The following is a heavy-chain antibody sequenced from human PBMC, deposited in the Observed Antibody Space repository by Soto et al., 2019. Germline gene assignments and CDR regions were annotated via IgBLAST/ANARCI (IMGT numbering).Heavy chain of an antibody. Sequence: EVQLVESGGGLVKPGGSLRLSCAASGFTFSSYSMNWVRQAPGKGLEWVSSISSSSSYIYYADSVKGRFTISRDNAKNSLYLQMISVRAEATAVYYCARIRLDYYDKAPDAFDICVQGTMVTVSS. CDR3: ARIRLDYYDKAPDAFDI. V-gene: IGHV3-21*01. D-gene: IGHD3-22*01. CDR2: ISSSSSYI. J-gene: IGHJ3*02. CDR1: GFTFSSYS.